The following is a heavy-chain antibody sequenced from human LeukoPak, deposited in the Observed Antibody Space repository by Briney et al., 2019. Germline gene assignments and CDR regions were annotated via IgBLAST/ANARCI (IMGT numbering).Heavy chain of an antibody. Sequence: ASVKVSCKASGYTFTGYYMHWVRQAPGQGLEWMGWINPNSGGTNYAQKFQGWVTMTRDTSISTAYMELSRLRSDDTAVYYCARARTLRPYYYYGMDVWAKGPRSPSPQ. D-gene: IGHD5/OR15-5a*01. CDR3: ARARTLRPYYYYGMDV. CDR2: INPNSGGT. J-gene: IGHJ6*04. CDR1: GYTFTGYY. V-gene: IGHV1-2*04.